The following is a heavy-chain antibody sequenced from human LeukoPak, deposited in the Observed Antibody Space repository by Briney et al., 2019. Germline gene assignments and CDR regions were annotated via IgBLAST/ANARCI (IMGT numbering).Heavy chain of an antibody. J-gene: IGHJ4*02. CDR2: IYHSGST. D-gene: IGHD5-24*01. V-gene: IGHV4-38-2*02. CDR3: ARDTRLEMATTYYFGY. Sequence: PSETLSLTCTVSGYSISSGYYWGWIRQPPGKGLEWIGSIYHSGSTYYNPSLKSRVTISVDTSKNQFSLKLSSVTAADTAVYYCARDTRLEMATTYYFGYWGQGTLVTVSS. CDR1: GYSISSGYY.